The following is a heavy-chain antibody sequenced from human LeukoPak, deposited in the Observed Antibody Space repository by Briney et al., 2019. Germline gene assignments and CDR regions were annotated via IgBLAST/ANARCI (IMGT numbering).Heavy chain of an antibody. J-gene: IGHJ4*02. CDR1: GGTFTSYA. Sequence: SVKVSCKASGGTFTSYAIHWVRQAPGQGLEWMGRIIPILGVANYAQNFQGRVTITADKSTSTAYMELISLRSEDTAVYYCSSRYSSSWLILDYWGQETQVTVSS. D-gene: IGHD6-13*01. CDR2: IIPILGVA. V-gene: IGHV1-69*04. CDR3: SSRYSSSWLILDY.